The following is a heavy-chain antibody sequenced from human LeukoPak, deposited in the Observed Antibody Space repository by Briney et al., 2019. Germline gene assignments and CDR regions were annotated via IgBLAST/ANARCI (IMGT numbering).Heavy chain of an antibody. D-gene: IGHD2-2*01. CDR2: IKQDGSEK. Sequence: GGSLRLSCAASGFTFSDYYMSWIRQAPGKGLEWLANIKQDGSEKYYVDSVKGRFTISRDNAKNSLYLQMNSLRAEDTAVYYCARVKPIVVVPAAHPATSWFDPWGQGTLVTVSS. J-gene: IGHJ5*02. CDR1: GFTFSDYY. CDR3: ARVKPIVVVPAAHPATSWFDP. V-gene: IGHV3-7*01.